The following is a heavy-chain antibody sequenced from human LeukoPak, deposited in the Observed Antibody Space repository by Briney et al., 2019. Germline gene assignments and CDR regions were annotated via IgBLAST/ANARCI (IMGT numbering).Heavy chain of an antibody. CDR1: GYTFTSYG. CDR2: ISAYNGNT. J-gene: IGHJ5*02. CDR3: ARDRLVVAAAGTGWFDP. D-gene: IGHD6-13*01. V-gene: IGHV1-18*01. Sequence: ASVKVPCKASGYTFTSYGISWVRQAPGQGLEWMGWISAYNGNTNYAQKLQGRVTMTTDTSTSTAYMELRSLRSDDTAVYYCARDRLVVAAAGTGWFDPWGQGTLVTVSS.